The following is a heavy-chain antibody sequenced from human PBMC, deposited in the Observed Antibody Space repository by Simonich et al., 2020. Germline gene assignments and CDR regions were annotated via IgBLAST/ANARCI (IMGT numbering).Heavy chain of an antibody. Sequence: QVQLVESGGGVVQPGRSLRLSCAASGFTFSSYGMHWVRQAPGRGLGWGAVIWYDGSKKYYADSVKGRFTISRDNSKNTLYLQMNSLRAEDTAVYYCARAYSSSWYNWFDPWGQGTLVTVSS. CDR1: GFTFSSYG. J-gene: IGHJ5*02. D-gene: IGHD6-13*01. V-gene: IGHV3-33*01. CDR2: IWYDGSKK. CDR3: ARAYSSSWYNWFDP.